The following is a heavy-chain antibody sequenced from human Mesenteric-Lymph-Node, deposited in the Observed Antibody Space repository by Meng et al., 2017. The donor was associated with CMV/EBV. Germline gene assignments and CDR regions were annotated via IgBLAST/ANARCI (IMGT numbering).Heavy chain of an antibody. J-gene: IGHJ5*02. Sequence: LTCAVSGGSISSSNWWSWVRQPPGKGLEWIGEINHSGSTNYNPSLKSRVTISVDTSKNQFSLKLSSVTAADTAVYYCARGGNSRFDPWGQGTLVTVSS. CDR2: INHSGST. D-gene: IGHD4-23*01. V-gene: IGHV4-4*02. CDR3: ARGGNSRFDP. CDR1: GGSISSSNW.